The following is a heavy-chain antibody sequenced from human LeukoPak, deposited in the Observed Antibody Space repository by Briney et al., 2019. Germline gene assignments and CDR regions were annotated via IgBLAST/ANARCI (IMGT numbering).Heavy chain of an antibody. Sequence: GGSLRLSCAASGFTFSSYSMSWVRQAPGKGLEWVSSISSSSSYMYYADSVKGRFTISRDNAKNSLYLQMNSLRAEDTAVYYCARPAEYYYDSSGYYQSDFDYWGQGTLVTVSS. V-gene: IGHV3-21*01. D-gene: IGHD3-22*01. CDR2: ISSSSSYM. CDR1: GFTFSSYS. J-gene: IGHJ4*02. CDR3: ARPAEYYYDSSGYYQSDFDY.